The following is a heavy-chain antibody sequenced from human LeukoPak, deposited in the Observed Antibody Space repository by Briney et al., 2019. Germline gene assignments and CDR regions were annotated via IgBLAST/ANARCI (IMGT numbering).Heavy chain of an antibody. CDR2: ISGGGAST. J-gene: IGHJ4*02. Sequence: GGSLRLSCAASGFTFSSFGMNWVRQTPWKGLEWVSSISGGGASTYYADSVKGRFTISRDNSKNTLYLQMNSLRAEDTAVYYCTKKACYGSGSAFDYWGQGTLVTVSS. CDR1: GFTFSSFG. D-gene: IGHD3-10*01. CDR3: TKKACYGSGSAFDY. V-gene: IGHV3-23*01.